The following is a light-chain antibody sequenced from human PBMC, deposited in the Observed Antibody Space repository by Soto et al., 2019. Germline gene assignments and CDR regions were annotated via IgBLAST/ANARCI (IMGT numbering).Light chain of an antibody. CDR1: QNVLYSSNSKNY. V-gene: IGKV4-1*01. CDR2: WAS. Sequence: DIVMTQSPDSLAVSLGERATINCKSSQNVLYSSNSKNYLAWYQQKPGQPPKLLIYWASTRESGVPDRFSGSGSGTDFTLTISSLQAEDVAVYYCQQYYSTPQSWTFRQGTKVEIK. J-gene: IGKJ1*01. CDR3: QQYYSTPQSWT.